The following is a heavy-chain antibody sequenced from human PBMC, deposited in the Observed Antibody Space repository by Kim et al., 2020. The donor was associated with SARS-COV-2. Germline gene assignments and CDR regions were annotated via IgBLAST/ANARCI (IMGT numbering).Heavy chain of an antibody. CDR3: AKVRWEFLY. V-gene: IGHV3-23*01. D-gene: IGHD1-26*01. CDR1: GFTFSSYA. Sequence: GGSLRLSCAASGFTFSSYAMSWVRQAPGKGLEWVSAISGSGGSTYYADSVKGRFTISRDNPKNTLYLQMNSLSAGDTAVYYCAKVRWEFLYWGQGTLVTVSS. CDR2: ISGSGGST. J-gene: IGHJ4*02.